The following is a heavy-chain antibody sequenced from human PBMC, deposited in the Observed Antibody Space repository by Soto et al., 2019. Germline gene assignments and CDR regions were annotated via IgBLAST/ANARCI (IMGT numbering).Heavy chain of an antibody. CDR3: ARSWDIGGWYGLDY. Sequence: QVQLVQSGAEVKKPGSSVKVSCKASGGTYTSYTISWVRQAPGQGLEWMGSIIPILGIGNYAQKFQGRVTITADKSTSTAYMKLSSMRSEDTDVYYCARSWDIGGWYGLDYWGQATLVTVSS. V-gene: IGHV1-69*02. J-gene: IGHJ4*02. CDR1: GGTYTSYT. D-gene: IGHD6-19*01. CDR2: IIPILGIG.